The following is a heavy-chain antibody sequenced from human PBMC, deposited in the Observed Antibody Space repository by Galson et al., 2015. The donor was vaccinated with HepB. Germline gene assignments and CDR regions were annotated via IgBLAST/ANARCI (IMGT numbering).Heavy chain of an antibody. D-gene: IGHD3-10*01. Sequence: SLRLSCAASGFTFSDYYMSWIRQAPGKGLEWVSCISSSGSTIYYADSVKGRFTISRDNAKNSLFLQMNSLRAEDTALYYCARDFYGSGSYFSNCHSWGRATLVTV. CDR2: ISSSGSTI. CDR3: ARDFYGSGSYFSNCHS. V-gene: IGHV3-11*01. CDR1: GFTFSDYY. J-gene: IGHJ4*02.